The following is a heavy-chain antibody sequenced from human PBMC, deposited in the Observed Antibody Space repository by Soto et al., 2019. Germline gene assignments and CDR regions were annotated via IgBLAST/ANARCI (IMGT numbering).Heavy chain of an antibody. D-gene: IGHD5-18*01. CDR3: AREEDTAMVIGY. CDR1: GGSISSGDYY. CDR2: IYYSGST. J-gene: IGHJ4*02. Sequence: SETLSLTCTVSGGSISSGDYYWSWIRPPPGKGLEWIGYIYYSGSTYYNPSLKSRVTISVDTSKNQFSLKLSSVTAADTAVYYCAREEDTAMVIGYWGQGTLVTVSS. V-gene: IGHV4-30-4*01.